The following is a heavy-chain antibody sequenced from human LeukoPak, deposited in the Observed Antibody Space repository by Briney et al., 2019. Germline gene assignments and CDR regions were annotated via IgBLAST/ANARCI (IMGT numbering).Heavy chain of an antibody. D-gene: IGHD4-17*01. CDR3: ARDSTTVDLPYYYYMDV. CDR2: IYYSGST. V-gene: IGHV4-59*12. J-gene: IGHJ6*03. Sequence: PSETLSLTCTVSGGSISSYYWSWIRQPPGKGLEWIGYIYYSGSTNYNPSLKSRVTISVDTSKNQFSLKLSSVTAADTAVYYCARDSTTVDLPYYYYMDVWGKGTTVTVS. CDR1: GGSISSYY.